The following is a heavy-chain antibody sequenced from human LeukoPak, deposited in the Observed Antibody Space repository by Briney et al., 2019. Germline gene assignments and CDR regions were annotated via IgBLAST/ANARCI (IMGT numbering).Heavy chain of an antibody. J-gene: IGHJ4*02. Sequence: ASVKVSCKASGYTFTGYYMHRVRQAPGQGLEWMGWINPNSGGTNYAQKFQGRVTMTRDTSISTAYMELSRLRSDDTAVYYCARDYGSGSYYHDYWGQGTLVTVSS. V-gene: IGHV1-2*02. CDR3: ARDYGSGSYYHDY. D-gene: IGHD3-10*01. CDR2: INPNSGGT. CDR1: GYTFTGYY.